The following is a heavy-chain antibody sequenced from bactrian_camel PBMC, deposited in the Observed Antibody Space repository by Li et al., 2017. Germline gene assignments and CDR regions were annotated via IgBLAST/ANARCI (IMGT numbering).Heavy chain of an antibody. CDR2: IARYDRS. J-gene: IGHJ4*01. D-gene: IGHD1*01. CDR3: AADPKPMTSLGHGCTWASAQYNY. Sequence: VQLVESGGGSVQAGGSLRLSCTASGFVFGATQVGWYRGNECELVATIARYDRSYYASPAKGRFTISLDNAKNTVYLQMDNLKPEDTGVYYCAADPKPMTSLGHGCTWASAQYNYWGQGTQVTVS. V-gene: IGHV3S53*01. CDR1: GFVFGATQ.